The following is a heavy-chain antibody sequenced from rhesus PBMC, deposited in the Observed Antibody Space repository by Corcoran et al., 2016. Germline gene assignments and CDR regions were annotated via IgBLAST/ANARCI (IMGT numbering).Heavy chain of an antibody. CDR1: GYSISRGYC. D-gene: IGHD5-42*01. CDR2: FYGSGGCN. Sequence: QVQLQASGPGLVKPSATLSLTCAVSGYSISRGYCWGGRRPPPRKRAEGVGGFYGSGGCNYLNPSLKSRVTLSVDTSKNQFSLKLSSVTAADPGVYYWARVGSSWSEWDTVGTEWYFDLWGPGTPITISS. V-gene: IGHV4S14*01. J-gene: IGHJ2*01. CDR3: ARVGSSWSEWDTVGTEWYFDL.